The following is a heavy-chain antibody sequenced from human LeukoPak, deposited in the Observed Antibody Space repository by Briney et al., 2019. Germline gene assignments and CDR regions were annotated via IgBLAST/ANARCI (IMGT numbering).Heavy chain of an antibody. J-gene: IGHJ6*02. CDR3: ARESAWSGYEGSYYYYYGMDV. V-gene: IGHV4-34*01. CDR1: GGSFSGYY. Sequence: PSETLSLTCAVYGGSFSGYYWSWIRQPPGKGLEWIGEINHSGSTNYNPSLKSRVTISVDTSKNQFSPKLSSVTAADTAVYYCARESAWSGYEGSYYYYYGMDVWGQGTTVTVSS. D-gene: IGHD3-3*01. CDR2: INHSGST.